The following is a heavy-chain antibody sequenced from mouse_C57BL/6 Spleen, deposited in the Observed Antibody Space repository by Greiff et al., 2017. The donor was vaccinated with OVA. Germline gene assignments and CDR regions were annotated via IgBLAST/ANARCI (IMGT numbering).Heavy chain of an antibody. CDR2: ISSGGDYI. CDR3: TRVTTVVSYYFDY. J-gene: IGHJ2*01. D-gene: IGHD1-1*01. CDR1: GFTFSSYA. V-gene: IGHV5-9-1*02. Sequence: VQLKESGEGLVKPGGSLKLSCAASGFTFSSYAMSWVRQTPEKRLEWVAYISSGGDYIYYADTVKGRFTISRDNARNTLYLQMSSLKSEDTAMYYCTRVTTVVSYYFDYWGQGTTLTVSS.